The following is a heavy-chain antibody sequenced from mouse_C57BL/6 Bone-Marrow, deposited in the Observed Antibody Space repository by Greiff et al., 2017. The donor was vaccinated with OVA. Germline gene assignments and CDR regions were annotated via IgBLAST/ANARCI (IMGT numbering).Heavy chain of an antibody. CDR2: IDPSDSYT. V-gene: IGHV1-69*01. Sequence: VQLQQPGAELVLPGASVKLSCKASGYTFTSYWMHWVKQRPGQGLEWIGEIDPSDSYTNYTQKFKGKSTLTVDKASSTAYMQLSSLTSEDSAVYYCARGWLHFDVWGTGTTVTVSS. D-gene: IGHD2-2*01. CDR1: GYTFTSYW. J-gene: IGHJ1*03. CDR3: ARGWLHFDV.